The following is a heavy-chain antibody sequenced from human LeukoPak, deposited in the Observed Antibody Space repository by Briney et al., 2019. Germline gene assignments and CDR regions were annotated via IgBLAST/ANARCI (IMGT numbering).Heavy chain of an antibody. J-gene: IGHJ5*02. D-gene: IGHD2-15*01. CDR3: ARDPRIVVVAATHWFDP. Sequence: ASVKVSCKASGYTFTNYGFSWVRQAPGQGLEWMGWISVYNGNTNYAQKLQGRVTMTTDTSTSTAYMELRSLRSDDTAVYYCARDPRIVVVAATHWFDPWGQGTLVTVSS. CDR2: ISVYNGNT. CDR1: GYTFTNYG. V-gene: IGHV1-18*01.